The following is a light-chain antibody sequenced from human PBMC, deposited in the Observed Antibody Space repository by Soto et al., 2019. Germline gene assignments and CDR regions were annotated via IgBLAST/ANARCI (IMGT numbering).Light chain of an antibody. CDR1: SSDVGSYNR. CDR3: SSYTSSSTSVV. CDR2: EVS. Sequence: QSVLTQPPSVSGSPGQSVTISCTGTSSDVGSYNRVSWYQQPPGTAPKLMIYEVSNRPSGVPDRFSGSKSGNTASLTISGLQAEDEADYYCSSYTSSSTSVVFGGWTKLTVL. V-gene: IGLV2-18*02. J-gene: IGLJ2*01.